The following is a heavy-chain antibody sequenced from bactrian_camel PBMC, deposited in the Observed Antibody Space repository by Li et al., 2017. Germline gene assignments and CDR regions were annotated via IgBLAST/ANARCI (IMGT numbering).Heavy chain of an antibody. CDR2: NDRRSGAT. J-gene: IGHJ4*01. Sequence: EVQLVESGGGQVEAGGSLRLSCAASGYADKRFCIGWVRQAPGKEREGVAANDRRSGATVVSDSVKGRFAISQDNAKSTIYLQMNTLKSDGTAVYSCAAGRHVCYAGSVVREYWYTSWGQGTQVTVS. V-gene: IGHV3S31*01. CDR1: GYADKRFC. D-gene: IGHD3*01. CDR3: AAGRHVCYAGSVVREYWYTS.